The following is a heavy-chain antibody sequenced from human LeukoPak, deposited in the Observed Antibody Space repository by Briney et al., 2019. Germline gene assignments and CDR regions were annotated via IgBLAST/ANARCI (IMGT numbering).Heavy chain of an antibody. CDR1: GFTLSSYS. D-gene: IGHD6-19*01. Sequence: GGTLRLSCAASGFTLSSYSMNWVRQAPGKGLEWVSSISRSSAYIYYADSVKGRFTISRDNAKNSLYLQMNSLRAEDTAVYYCAKSGIAVAGGPDYWGQGTLVTVSS. CDR3: AKSGIAVAGGPDY. CDR2: ISRSSAYI. J-gene: IGHJ4*02. V-gene: IGHV3-21*01.